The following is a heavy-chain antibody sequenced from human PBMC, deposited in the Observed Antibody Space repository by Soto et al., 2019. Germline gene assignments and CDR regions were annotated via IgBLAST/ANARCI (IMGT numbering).Heavy chain of an antibody. D-gene: IGHD2-21*01. V-gene: IGHV1-18*01. Sequence: QVQLVQSGVEVQKPGASVKVSCKASGYIFSDYGINWVRLAPGQGLEWMGWIIPYNDNTKYAENFQGRVTLTTDTSTNTVYMELRSLTPDDTGVYFCARKPYSHYYGMDVWGQGTSVTVSS. CDR3: ARKPYSHYYGMDV. J-gene: IGHJ6*02. CDR1: GYIFSDYG. CDR2: IIPYNDNT.